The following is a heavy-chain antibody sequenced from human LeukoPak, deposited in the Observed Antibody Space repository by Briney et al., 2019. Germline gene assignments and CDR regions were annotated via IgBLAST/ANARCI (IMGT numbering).Heavy chain of an antibody. D-gene: IGHD1-26*01. J-gene: IGHJ4*02. CDR2: IKEDGSDK. CDR3: AKEWAS. CDR1: GFMFSSSW. V-gene: IGHV3-7*01. Sequence: GGSLRLSCAASGFMFSSSWMAWVRQAPGKGLEWVANIKEDGSDKNYVDSMKGRFTISRDNAKNSLYLQMNSLRAEDTAVYYCAKEWASWGQGTLVTVSS.